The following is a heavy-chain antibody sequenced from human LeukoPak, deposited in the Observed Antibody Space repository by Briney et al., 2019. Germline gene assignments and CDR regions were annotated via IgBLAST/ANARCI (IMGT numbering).Heavy chain of an antibody. CDR3: GSRSGGNLRSFDY. V-gene: IGHV4-61*02. CDR2: IYTSGST. J-gene: IGHJ4*02. CDR1: GGSIIRGSYY. D-gene: IGHD2-15*01. Sequence: SETLSLTCTVSGGSIIRGSYYWCWIRQSAGKGPEWIGRIYTSGSTNYNHSLKSRVTISVVTSKNQLYLKLSSVTAADTAVYYCGSRSGGNLRSFDYWGQATLVTVSS.